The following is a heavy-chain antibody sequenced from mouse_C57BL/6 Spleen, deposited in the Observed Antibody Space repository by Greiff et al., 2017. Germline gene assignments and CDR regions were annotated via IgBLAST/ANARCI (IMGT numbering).Heavy chain of an antibody. CDR1: GFTFSSYG. Sequence: EVKLVESGGDLVKPGGSLKLSCAASGFTFSSYGMSWVRQTPDKRLEWVATLSSGGSYTYYPDSVKGRFTISRDNAKNTLYLHMSSLKSEDTAMYYCARLGREDYFDYWGQGTTLTVSS. CDR2: LSSGGSYT. D-gene: IGHD4-1*01. CDR3: ARLGREDYFDY. V-gene: IGHV5-6*01. J-gene: IGHJ2*01.